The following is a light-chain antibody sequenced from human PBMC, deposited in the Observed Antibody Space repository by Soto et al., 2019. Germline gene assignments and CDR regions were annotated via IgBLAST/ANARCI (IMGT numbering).Light chain of an antibody. Sequence: EIVLTQSPGTLSLSPGERATLSCRASQSVSSDYLAWYQQKPGQSPRLLIFGASSRATGIPDRFSGSGSGTDFTRTISRLEPEDVAVFYCQQYGSSPYTFGQGTKLEIK. V-gene: IGKV3-20*01. J-gene: IGKJ2*01. CDR2: GAS. CDR3: QQYGSSPYT. CDR1: QSVSSDY.